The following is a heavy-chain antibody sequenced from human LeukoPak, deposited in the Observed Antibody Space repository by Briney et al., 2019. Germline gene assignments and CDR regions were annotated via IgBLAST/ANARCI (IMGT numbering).Heavy chain of an antibody. V-gene: IGHV4-61*01. Sequence: PSETLSLTCTVSGYSISSGYYWGWIRQPPGKGLEWIGYIYYSGSTNYNLSLKSRVTISVDTSKNQFSLKLSSVTAADTAVYYCARERQGRYSSGWYDYWGQGTLVTVSS. CDR1: GYSISSGYY. D-gene: IGHD6-19*01. J-gene: IGHJ4*02. CDR3: ARERQGRYSSGWYDY. CDR2: IYYSGST.